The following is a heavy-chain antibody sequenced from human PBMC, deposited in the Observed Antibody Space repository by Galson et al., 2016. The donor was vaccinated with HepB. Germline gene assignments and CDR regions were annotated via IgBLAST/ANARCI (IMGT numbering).Heavy chain of an antibody. V-gene: IGHV3-30*18. CDR3: AKDGYHAAFDH. D-gene: IGHD6-13*01. Sequence: SLRLSCAASGFAFSDYGMHWVRQAPGKGLEWVALILYDGSNRYYADSVKGRFTISRDNSKNTLYLQMNSLRAEDTAVYYCAKDGYHAAFDHWGQGTLVTVSS. CDR1: GFAFSDYG. CDR2: ILYDGSNR. J-gene: IGHJ4*02.